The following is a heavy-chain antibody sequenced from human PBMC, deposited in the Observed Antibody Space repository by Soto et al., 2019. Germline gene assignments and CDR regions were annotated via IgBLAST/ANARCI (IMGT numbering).Heavy chain of an antibody. J-gene: IGHJ3*02. CDR2: IHDSGDT. CDR3: ARSTFRHAFDI. Sequence: SETLSLTCTVSGDSNSSDYWNWMRQPPGKGLEWIGHIHDSGDTNHNPALGSRVNISLDTYKKKFSLNLTSVTAADTAVYFCARSTFRHAFDIWGQGTMVTVSS. V-gene: IGHV4-59*01. CDR1: GDSNSSDY. D-gene: IGHD2-21*01.